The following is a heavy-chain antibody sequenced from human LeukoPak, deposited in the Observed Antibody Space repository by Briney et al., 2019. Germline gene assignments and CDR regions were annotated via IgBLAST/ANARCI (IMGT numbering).Heavy chain of an antibody. CDR2: IYYSGST. CDR3: ACGSGSGGNFDY. D-gene: IGHD3-10*01. V-gene: IGHV4-59*01. CDR1: GGSISSYY. Sequence: SETLSLTCTVSGGSISSYYWSWIRQPPGKGLEWIGYIYYSGSTNYNPSLKSRVTISVDTSKNQFSLKLSSVTAADTAVYYCACGSGSGGNFDYWGQGTLVTVSS. J-gene: IGHJ4*02.